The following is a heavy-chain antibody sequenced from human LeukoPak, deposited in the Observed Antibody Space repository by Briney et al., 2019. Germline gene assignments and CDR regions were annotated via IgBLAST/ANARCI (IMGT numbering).Heavy chain of an antibody. CDR2: INPNSGGT. Sequence: ASVKVSCKASGYAFTGYYMHWVRQAPGQGLEWMGWINPNSGGTNYAQKFQGRVTMTRDTSISTAYMELSRLRSDDTAVYYCAKTYGDYGAINWYFDLWGRGTLVTVSS. J-gene: IGHJ2*01. CDR3: AKTYGDYGAINWYFDL. V-gene: IGHV1-2*02. CDR1: GYAFTGYY. D-gene: IGHD4-17*01.